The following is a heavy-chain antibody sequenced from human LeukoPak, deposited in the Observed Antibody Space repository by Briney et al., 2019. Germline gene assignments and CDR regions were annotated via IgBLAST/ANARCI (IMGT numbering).Heavy chain of an antibody. D-gene: IGHD2-2*01. CDR2: ISYDGSNK. Sequence: GGSLGLSCAASGFTFSSYAMHWVRQAPGKGLEWVAVISYDGSNKYYADSVKGRFTISRDNSKNTLYLQMNSLRAEDTAVYYCARDPLYCSSTSCYPYYFDYWGQGTLVTVSS. CDR1: GFTFSSYA. J-gene: IGHJ4*02. CDR3: ARDPLYCSSTSCYPYYFDY. V-gene: IGHV3-30-3*01.